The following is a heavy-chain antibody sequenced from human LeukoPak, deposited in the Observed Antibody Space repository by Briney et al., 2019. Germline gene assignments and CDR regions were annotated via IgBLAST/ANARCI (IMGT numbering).Heavy chain of an antibody. D-gene: IGHD3-3*01. CDR2: IYYSGST. Sequence: PSETLSLTCTVSGGSISSYYWSWIRQHPGKGLEWIGYIYYSGSTYYNPSLKSRVTISVDTSKNQFSLKLSSVTAADTAVYYCARETKLRFLEWFEYGMDVWGQGTTVTVSS. V-gene: IGHV4-59*06. J-gene: IGHJ6*02. CDR1: GGSISSYY. CDR3: ARETKLRFLEWFEYGMDV.